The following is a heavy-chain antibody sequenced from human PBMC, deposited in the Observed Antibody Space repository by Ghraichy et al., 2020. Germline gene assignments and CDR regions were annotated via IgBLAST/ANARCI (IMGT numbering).Heavy chain of an antibody. V-gene: IGHV1-18*01. CDR2: ISAYNGNT. CDR1: GYTFTSYG. Sequence: ASVKVSCKASGYTFTSYGISWVRQAPGQGLEWMGWISAYNGNTNYAQKLQGRVTITTDTSTSTAYMELRSLRSDDTAVYYCARDRYYDYVWGSRDLDYWGQGTLVTVSS. J-gene: IGHJ4*02. CDR3: ARDRYYDYVWGSRDLDY. D-gene: IGHD3-16*01.